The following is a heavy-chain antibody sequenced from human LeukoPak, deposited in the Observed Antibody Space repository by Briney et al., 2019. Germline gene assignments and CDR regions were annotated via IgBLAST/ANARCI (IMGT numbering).Heavy chain of an antibody. J-gene: IGHJ4*02. D-gene: IGHD3-10*01. CDR1: GGSISSYY. V-gene: IGHV4-59*01. CDR3: ARIGGFGEIYFDF. CDR2: IYYSGST. Sequence: SETLSLTCTVSGGSISSYYWSWIRQPPGKGLEWIGYIYYSGSTNYNPSLKSRVTISVDTSKNQFSLKLSSVTAADTAVYYCARIGGFGEIYFDFWGQGTLVTVSS.